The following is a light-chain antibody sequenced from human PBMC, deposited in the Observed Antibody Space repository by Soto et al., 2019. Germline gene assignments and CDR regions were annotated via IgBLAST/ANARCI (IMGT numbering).Light chain of an antibody. CDR1: QSVSSSY. CDR3: QQDGSSPGT. V-gene: IGKV3-20*01. CDR2: GAS. Sequence: EIVLTQSPGTLSLSPGERATLSCRASQSVSSSYLAWYQQKPGQAPRLLIYGASSRATGIPDRFSGSGSGTYFTLTISIPEPEDFAVYYCQQDGSSPGTFGQGTKVEIK. J-gene: IGKJ1*01.